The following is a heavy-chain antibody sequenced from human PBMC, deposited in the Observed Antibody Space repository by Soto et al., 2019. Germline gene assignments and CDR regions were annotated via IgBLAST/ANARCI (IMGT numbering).Heavy chain of an antibody. CDR2: IYSGGYT. CDR1: GLTVSSHF. J-gene: IGHJ6*02. Sequence: ESGGGLVQPGGSLRLSCSASGLTVSSHFMSWVRQAPRKGLEWVSVIYSGGYTYYADSVKGRFTISRDNSKNTLFLQMNSLRAEDSAVYYCVRDYDYGDRKRYQGMDGWGQGTTVTVSS. D-gene: IGHD4-17*01. V-gene: IGHV3-66*01. CDR3: VRDYDYGDRKRYQGMDG.